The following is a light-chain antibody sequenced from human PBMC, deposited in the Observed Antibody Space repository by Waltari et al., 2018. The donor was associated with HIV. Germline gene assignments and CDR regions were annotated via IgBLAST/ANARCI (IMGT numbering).Light chain of an antibody. CDR2: DAS. V-gene: IGKV3-15*01. CDR1: QSVSSN. J-gene: IGKJ1*01. CDR3: QQYNNWPPWT. Sequence: EVVMTQSPAPLSVSPWERGTLSRRASQSVSSNLAWYQQTPGQAPRLLIYDASPRASGVPARFSGSGSGTDFTLTITSLQSEDFAVYYCQQYNNWPPWTFGQGTRVQIK.